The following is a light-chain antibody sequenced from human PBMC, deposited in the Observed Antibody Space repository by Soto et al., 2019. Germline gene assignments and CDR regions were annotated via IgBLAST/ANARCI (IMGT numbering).Light chain of an antibody. CDR1: QSVLYSSNNKNY. V-gene: IGKV4-1*01. CDR3: QQYYSTPLT. CDR2: WAS. J-gene: IGKJ4*01. Sequence: DIVMTQSPDSLAVSLGERATINCKSSQSVLYSSNNKNYLAWYQQKPRQPPKLLIYWASTRESGVPDRFSGSGSGTDFTLTISSLQAEDVAVYYCQQYYSTPLTFGGGTKV.